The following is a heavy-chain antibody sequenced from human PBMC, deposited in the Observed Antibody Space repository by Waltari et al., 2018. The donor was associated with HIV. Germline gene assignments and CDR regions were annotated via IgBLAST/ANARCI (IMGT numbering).Heavy chain of an antibody. D-gene: IGHD1-7*01. CDR1: GGSFSGYY. V-gene: IGHV4-34*01. J-gene: IGHJ2*01. CDR3: ARGPEVELELPPNWYFDL. Sequence: QVQLQQWGAGLLKPSETLSLTCAVYGGSFSGYYWSWIRQPPGKGLEWIGEINHSGSTNYNPALKSRVTISVDTSKNQFSLKLSSVTAADTAVYYCARGPEVELELPPNWYFDLWGRGTLVTVSS. CDR2: INHSGST.